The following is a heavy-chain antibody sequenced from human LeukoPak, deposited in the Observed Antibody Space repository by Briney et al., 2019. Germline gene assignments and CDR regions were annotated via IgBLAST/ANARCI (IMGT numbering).Heavy chain of an antibody. J-gene: IGHJ3*02. CDR1: GASISSSSYY. V-gene: IGHV4-39*01. D-gene: IGHD6-13*01. CDR3: ARHARSRGYSPDEPFGTYAFDI. Sequence: PSETLSLTCSVSGASISSSSYYWGWFRQPPGKGLEWIASIYYSGSTYYNPSLKSRVTISLDTSKNQFSLKVNSVTAADTAVYYCARHARSRGYSPDEPFGTYAFDIWGQGTMVTVSS. CDR2: IYYSGST.